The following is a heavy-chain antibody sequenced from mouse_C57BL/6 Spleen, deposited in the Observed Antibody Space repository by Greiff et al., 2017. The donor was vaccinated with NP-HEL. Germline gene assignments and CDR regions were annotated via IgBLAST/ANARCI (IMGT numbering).Heavy chain of an antibody. V-gene: IGHV1-22*01. CDR1: GYTFTDYN. J-gene: IGHJ4*01. CDR2: INPNNGGT. CDR3: ARGNWEGYYAMDY. D-gene: IGHD4-1*01. Sequence: DVKLQESGPELVKPGASVKMSCKASGYTFTDYNMHWVKQSHGKSLEWIGYINPNNGGTSYNQKFKGKATLTVNKSSSTAYMELRSLTSEDSAVYYCARGNWEGYYAMDYWGQGTSVTVSS.